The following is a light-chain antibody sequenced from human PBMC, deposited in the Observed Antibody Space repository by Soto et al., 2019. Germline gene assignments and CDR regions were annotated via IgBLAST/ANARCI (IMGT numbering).Light chain of an antibody. CDR1: QDVDSY. V-gene: IGKV3-11*01. Sequence: EILLTQSPATLSLSPGERATLSCRASQDVDSYLAWYQQTPGQAPRLLIYDASNRAPGIPARFSGSGSGIFLTINISSVSTEDFVYYYLQQRNPGPFTFGPGTKVDIK. J-gene: IGKJ3*01. CDR2: DAS. CDR3: QQRNPGPFT.